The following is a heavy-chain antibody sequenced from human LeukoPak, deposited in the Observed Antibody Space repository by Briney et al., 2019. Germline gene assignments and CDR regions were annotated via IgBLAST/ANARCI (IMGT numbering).Heavy chain of an antibody. CDR3: ARGGGFYDNWSDP. J-gene: IGHJ5*02. Sequence: GGSLRLSCAASGLTFSSYWMHWVRQGPGKGLLWVSRIHSGGRTTDYADSVKGRFTISRDNAKNTLYLQMSSLRAEDTAVYYGARGGGFYDNWSDPWGQGTLVTVSS. V-gene: IGHV3-74*01. D-gene: IGHD3-22*01. CDR2: IHSGGRTT. CDR1: GLTFSSYW.